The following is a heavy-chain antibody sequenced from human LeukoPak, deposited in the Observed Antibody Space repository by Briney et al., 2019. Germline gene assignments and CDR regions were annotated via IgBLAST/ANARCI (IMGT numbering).Heavy chain of an antibody. CDR2: ISYDGSNK. J-gene: IGHJ3*02. Sequence: GGSLRLSCAASGFTFSSYAMHWVRQAPGKGLEWVAVISYDGSNKYYADSVKGRFTISRDNSKNTLYLQMNSLRAEDTAVYYCAREGESGGSWELSAFDIWGQGTMVTVSS. D-gene: IGHD2-15*01. CDR3: AREGESGGSWELSAFDI. CDR1: GFTFSSYA. V-gene: IGHV3-30-3*01.